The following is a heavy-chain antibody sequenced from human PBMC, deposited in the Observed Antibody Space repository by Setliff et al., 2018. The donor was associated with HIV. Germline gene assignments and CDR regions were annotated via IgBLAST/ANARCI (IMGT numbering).Heavy chain of an antibody. J-gene: IGHJ4*02. CDR3: ARDPAIYFDF. D-gene: IGHD2-2*01. V-gene: IGHV4-4*07. Sequence: PSETLSLTCTVTGASVGNYFWSWIRQSAGKGLEWIGRMYTTVDAAYSPSLKSRVIMSVDTSKNQISLKLTSVTAADTAMYYCARDPAIYFDFWGQGVLVTVSS. CDR1: GASVGNYF. CDR2: MYTTVDA.